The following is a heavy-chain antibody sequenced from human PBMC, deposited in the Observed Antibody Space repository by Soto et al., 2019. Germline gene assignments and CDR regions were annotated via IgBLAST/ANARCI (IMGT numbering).Heavy chain of an antibody. CDR2: ISGSGGST. V-gene: IGHV3-23*01. CDR1: GFTFSSYA. D-gene: IGHD3-3*01. CDR3: ARRRSGRYFDY. J-gene: IGHJ4*02. Sequence: EVQLLESGGGLVQPGGSLRLSCAASGFTFSSYAMSWVRQAPGKGLEWVSVISGSGGSTYYADSVKGRFTISRDNSKNPPYLQMNSLRAEDTAVYYCARRRSGRYFDYWGQGTLVTVSS.